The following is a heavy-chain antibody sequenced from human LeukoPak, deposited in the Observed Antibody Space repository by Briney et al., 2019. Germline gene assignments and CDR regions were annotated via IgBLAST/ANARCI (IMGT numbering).Heavy chain of an antibody. D-gene: IGHD5-18*01. V-gene: IGHV3-30-3*01. J-gene: IGHJ6*02. CDR2: ISHDGSNK. CDR1: GFTFSSYA. CDR3: ARDQGREWIQLWPSSYYYYYGMDV. Sequence: GRSLRLSCAASGFTFSSYAMHWVRQAPGKGLEWVAVISHDGSNKYYADSVKGRSTISRDNSKNTLYLQMNSLRAEDTAVYYCARDQGREWIQLWPSSYYYYYGMDVWGQGTTVTVSS.